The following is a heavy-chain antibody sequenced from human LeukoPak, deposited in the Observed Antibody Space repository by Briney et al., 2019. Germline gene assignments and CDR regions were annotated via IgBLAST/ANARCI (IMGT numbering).Heavy chain of an antibody. CDR2: ISSSSSTI. CDR3: ATGVDTAMVSGGYYYYMDV. Sequence: GGSLRLSCAASGFTFSSYSMNWVRQAPGKGLEWVSYISSSSSTIYYADSVKGRFTISRDNAKNSLYLQMNSLRAEDTAVYYCATGVDTAMVSGGYYYYMDVWGKGTTVTVSS. CDR1: GFTFSSYS. J-gene: IGHJ6*03. V-gene: IGHV3-48*01. D-gene: IGHD5-18*01.